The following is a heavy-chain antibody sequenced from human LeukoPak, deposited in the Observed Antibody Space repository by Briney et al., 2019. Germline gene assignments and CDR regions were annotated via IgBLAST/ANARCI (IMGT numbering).Heavy chain of an antibody. V-gene: IGHV3-33*01. CDR3: ARGNIVATYAPIDY. J-gene: IGHJ4*02. D-gene: IGHD5-12*01. CDR2: IWYDGSNK. Sequence: PGGSLRLSCAASGFTFSSYGMHWVRQAPGKGLEWVAVIWYDGSNKYYADSVKGRFTISRDNSKNTLYLQMNSLRAEVTAVYYCARGNIVATYAPIDYWGQGTLVTVSS. CDR1: GFTFSSYG.